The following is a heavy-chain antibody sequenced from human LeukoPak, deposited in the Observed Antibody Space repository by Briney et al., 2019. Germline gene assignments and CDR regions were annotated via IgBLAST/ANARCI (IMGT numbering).Heavy chain of an antibody. CDR2: IYYSGST. Sequence: PSETLSLTCTVSGGSISSYYWSWIRQPPGKGLEWIGYIYYSGSTNYNPSLKSRVTISVDTSKNQFSLKLSSVTAADTAVYYYARYSSGYRDAFDIWGQGTMVTVSS. V-gene: IGHV4-59*01. D-gene: IGHD3-22*01. J-gene: IGHJ3*02. CDR1: GGSISSYY. CDR3: ARYSSGYRDAFDI.